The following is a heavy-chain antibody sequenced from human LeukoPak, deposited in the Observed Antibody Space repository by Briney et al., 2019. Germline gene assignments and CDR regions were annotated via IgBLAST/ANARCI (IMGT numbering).Heavy chain of an antibody. CDR2: INHSGST. V-gene: IGHV4-34*01. J-gene: IGHJ4*02. CDR3: ARVGHYDILTGSFVSRDFDY. Sequence: SETLSLTCAVYGGSFSGYYWSWLRQPPGKGLEWLGEINHSGSTNYNPSLKSRVTISVDTSKNQFSLKLSSVTAADTAVYYCARVGHYDILTGSFVSRDFDYWGQGTLVTVSS. CDR1: GGSFSGYY. D-gene: IGHD3-9*01.